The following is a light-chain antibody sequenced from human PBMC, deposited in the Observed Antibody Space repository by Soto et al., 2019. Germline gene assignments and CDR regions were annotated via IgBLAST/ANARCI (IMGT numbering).Light chain of an antibody. Sequence: DIVMTQSPDSLAVSLGERATINCKSSQSVLYSSNNKNYLAWYQQKPGQPPKLLIYWASTRESGVPDRFSGSGSGTDFTLTISSLQAEDVAVYYCQQYYRTPITFGQGTLLEIK. CDR3: QQYYRTPIT. J-gene: IGKJ5*01. CDR2: WAS. V-gene: IGKV4-1*01. CDR1: QSVLYSSNNKNY.